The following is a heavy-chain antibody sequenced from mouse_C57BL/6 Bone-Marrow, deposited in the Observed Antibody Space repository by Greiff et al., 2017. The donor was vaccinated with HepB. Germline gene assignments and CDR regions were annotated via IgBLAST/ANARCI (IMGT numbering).Heavy chain of an antibody. CDR2: ISSGSSAI. CDR1: GFSFSSFG. Sequence: VKLVESGGGLVQPGGSRKLSCAASGFSFSSFGIHWVRQAPEKGLEWVAYISSGSSAIYYADTVKGRFTVSRDNPRNTLFLQMTSLRSEDTATYYCARQDPFYYAMDYWGQGTSVTVSS. V-gene: IGHV5-17*02. CDR3: ARQDPFYYAMDY. J-gene: IGHJ4*01.